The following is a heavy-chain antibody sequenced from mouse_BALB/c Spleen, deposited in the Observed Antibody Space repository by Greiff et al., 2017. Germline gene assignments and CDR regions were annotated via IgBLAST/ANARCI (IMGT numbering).Heavy chain of an antibody. V-gene: IGHV1-87*01. Sequence: VQLVESGAELARPGASVKLSCKASGYTFTSYWMQWVKQRPGQGLEWIGAIYPGDGDTRYTQKFKGKATLTADKSSSTAYMQLSSLASEDSAVYYCARSGYGNYWGQGTLVTVSA. CDR1: GYTFTSYW. D-gene: IGHD2-10*02. CDR3: ARSGYGNY. J-gene: IGHJ3*01. CDR2: IYPGDGDT.